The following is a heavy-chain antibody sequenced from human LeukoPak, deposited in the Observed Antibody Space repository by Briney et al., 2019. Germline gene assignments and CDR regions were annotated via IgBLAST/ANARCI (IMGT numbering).Heavy chain of an antibody. Sequence: AASVKVPCKTSGYTFTSNGISWVRQAPGQGIEWMGWISAYNGNTNYEQKLQGRVTMTTDTSTSTAYMELRSLRSDDTAVYYCARDSGYCSSTSCYTYFQHWGQGTLVTVSS. CDR2: ISAYNGNT. J-gene: IGHJ1*01. D-gene: IGHD2-2*02. CDR3: ARDSGYCSSTSCYTYFQH. V-gene: IGHV1-18*01. CDR1: GYTFTSNG.